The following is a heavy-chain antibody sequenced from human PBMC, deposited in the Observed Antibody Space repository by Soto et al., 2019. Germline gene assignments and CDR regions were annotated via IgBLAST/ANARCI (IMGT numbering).Heavy chain of an antibody. Sequence: QLQLQESGSGLVKPSQTLSLTCAVSGGSISSGGYSWSWIRQPPGKGLEWIGYIYHSGSTYYNPSLKSRAPLPVDRTNNQFSLKLSSVAAADTAVYYWARAYPVTAVVWGQGTLVTVSS. CDR3: ARAYPVTAVV. CDR2: IYHSGST. J-gene: IGHJ4*02. CDR1: GGSISSGGYS. D-gene: IGHD3-22*01. V-gene: IGHV4-30-2*01.